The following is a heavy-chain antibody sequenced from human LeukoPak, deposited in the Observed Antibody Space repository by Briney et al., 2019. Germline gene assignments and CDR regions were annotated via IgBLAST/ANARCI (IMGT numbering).Heavy chain of an antibody. J-gene: IGHJ4*02. CDR1: GYTFTGYF. CDR3: ARDERYDSSGYPFDY. V-gene: IGHV1-2*02. D-gene: IGHD3-22*01. Sequence: GASVKVSCKASGYTFTGYFIHWVRQAPGQGLEWMGWINPNSGGTNYAQKFQGRVTMTRDTSISTAYMELSRLRSDDTAVYHCARDERYDSSGYPFDYWGQGTLATVSS. CDR2: INPNSGGT.